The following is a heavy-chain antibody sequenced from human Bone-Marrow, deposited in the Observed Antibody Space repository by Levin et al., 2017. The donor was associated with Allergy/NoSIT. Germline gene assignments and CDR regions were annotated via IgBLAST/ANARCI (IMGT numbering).Heavy chain of an antibody. CDR2: FDHEDGEM. CDR1: GFTLTELY. J-gene: IGHJ4*02. Sequence: GESLKISCKVSGFTLTELYIHWVRQAPGKGLEWMGGFDHEDGEMSFAQKFQGRVTMTEDTSTETAYMELTSLRSDDTAIYYCATDSFHYGSGTGAYLDYWGQGTLVTVSS. D-gene: IGHD3-10*01. V-gene: IGHV1-24*01. CDR3: ATDSFHYGSGTGAYLDY.